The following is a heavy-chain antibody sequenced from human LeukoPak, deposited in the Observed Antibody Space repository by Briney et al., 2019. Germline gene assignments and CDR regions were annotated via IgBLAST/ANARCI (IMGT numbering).Heavy chain of an antibody. CDR3: ARYYGDY. Sequence: GGSLRLSCAASGFTFSSYSMNWVRQAPGKGLEWVSYISSSSTIYYADSVKGRFTISRDNAKNSLYLQMNSLRAEDTAVYYCARYYGDYWGQGTLVTVSS. CDR1: GFTFSSYS. V-gene: IGHV3-48*04. CDR2: ISSSSTI. J-gene: IGHJ4*02.